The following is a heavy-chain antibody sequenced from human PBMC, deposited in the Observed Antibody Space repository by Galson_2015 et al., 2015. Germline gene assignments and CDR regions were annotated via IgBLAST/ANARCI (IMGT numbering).Heavy chain of an antibody. Sequence: SLRLSCAASGFTFSNFAMSWVRQAPGKGLEWVSGISGSGGGTYYADSVKSRFTISRDNSKNTLFLQMNSLRAEDTAIYYCAKDQSGTYADTFNIWGHGTMVTVSS. J-gene: IGHJ3*02. D-gene: IGHD1-26*01. V-gene: IGHV3-23*01. CDR3: AKDQSGTYADTFNI. CDR1: GFTFSNFA. CDR2: ISGSGGGT.